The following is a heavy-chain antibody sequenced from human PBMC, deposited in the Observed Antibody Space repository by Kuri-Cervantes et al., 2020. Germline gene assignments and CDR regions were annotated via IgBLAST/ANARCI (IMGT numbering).Heavy chain of an antibody. Sequence: GGSLRLSCAASGFTFSSYAMHWVRQAPGKGLEWVAVISYDGSNKYYADSVKGRFTISRDNAKNSLYLQMNSLRAEDTAVYYCARGSATVSTTNDYWGQGTLVTVSS. CDR1: GFTFSSYA. V-gene: IGHV3-30*07. J-gene: IGHJ4*02. CDR2: ISYDGSNK. CDR3: ARGSATVSTTNDY. D-gene: IGHD2-15*01.